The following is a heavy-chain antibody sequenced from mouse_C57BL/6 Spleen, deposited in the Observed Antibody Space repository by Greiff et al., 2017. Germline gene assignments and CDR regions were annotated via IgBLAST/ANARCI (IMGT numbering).Heavy chain of an antibody. J-gene: IGHJ3*01. D-gene: IGHD3-2*02. CDR2: INTSSGYT. Sequence: VQLQQSGAELVKPGASVKLSCKASGYTFTSYWMHWVKQRPGQGLEWIGYINTSSGYTKSNQKFKDKATLSADKSSSTAYMQLSSLTYEDSAVYYCARYSSDYAGAYRGQGTLVTVSA. CDR3: ARYSSDYAGAY. CDR1: GYTFTSYW. V-gene: IGHV1-7*01.